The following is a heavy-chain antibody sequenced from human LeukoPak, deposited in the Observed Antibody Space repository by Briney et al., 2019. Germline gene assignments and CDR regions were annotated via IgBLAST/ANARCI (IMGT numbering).Heavy chain of an antibody. V-gene: IGHV3-23*01. D-gene: IGHD2-2*01. J-gene: IGHJ6*03. Sequence: GGSLRLSCAASGFTFSSYAMSWVRQAPGKGLEWVSAISGSGGSTYYADSVKGRFTISRGNSKNTLYLQMNSLRAEDTAVYYCAKGTSWLKPYYYVDAWGKGTAVTVSS. CDR1: GFTFSSYA. CDR2: ISGSGGST. CDR3: AKGTSWLKPYYYVDA.